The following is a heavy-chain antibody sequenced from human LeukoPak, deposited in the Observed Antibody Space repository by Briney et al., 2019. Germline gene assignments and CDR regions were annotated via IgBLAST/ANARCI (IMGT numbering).Heavy chain of an antibody. V-gene: IGHV3-11*01. CDR2: VSSSGSTI. J-gene: IGHJ4*02. Sequence: GGSLRLSCAASGFTFSDSYMSWIRQAPGKGLEWVSYVSSSGSTIYYADSVKGRFTISRDNAKNSLYLQMISLRAEDTAVYYCARARGTGDGPTDYWGQGTLVTVSS. CDR3: ARARGTGDGPTDY. D-gene: IGHD7-27*01. CDR1: GFTFSDSY.